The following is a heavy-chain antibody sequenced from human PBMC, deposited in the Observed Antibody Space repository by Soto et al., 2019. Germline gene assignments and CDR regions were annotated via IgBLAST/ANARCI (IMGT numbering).Heavy chain of an antibody. D-gene: IGHD1-1*01. CDR2: IYYSGST. CDR1: GGSISSGGYY. V-gene: IGHV4-31*03. CDR3: ARDSSGQTGTLDY. Sequence: SETLSLTCTVSGGSISSGGYYWSWVRQHPGKGLEWIGYIYYSGSTYYNPSLKSRVTISVDTSKNQFSLKLSSVTAADTAVYYCARDSSGQTGTLDYWGQGTLVTVSS. J-gene: IGHJ4*02.